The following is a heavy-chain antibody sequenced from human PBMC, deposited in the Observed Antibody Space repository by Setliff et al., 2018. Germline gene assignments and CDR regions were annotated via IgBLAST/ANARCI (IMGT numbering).Heavy chain of an antibody. Sequence: SVKVSCKASGDTFSSFAISWVRQAPGQGLEWMGRIIPIFGTANYTQKFQGRVTITADESTSTAYMELSSLRSEDTAVYYCAREPRYCSGGSCYSDAFDIWGQGTMVTVSS. CDR3: AREPRYCSGGSCYSDAFDI. V-gene: IGHV1-69*13. D-gene: IGHD2-15*01. CDR2: IIPIFGTA. CDR1: GDTFSSFA. J-gene: IGHJ3*02.